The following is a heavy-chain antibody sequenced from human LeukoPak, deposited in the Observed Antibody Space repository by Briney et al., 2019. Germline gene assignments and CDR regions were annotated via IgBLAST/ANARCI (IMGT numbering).Heavy chain of an antibody. CDR3: ARRSRLPRTTDY. D-gene: IGHD1-7*01. Sequence: PSETLSLTCTVSGGSISSGSYYWSWIRQPAGKGLEWIGRIYTSGSTNYNPSLKSRVTISVDTSKNQFSLKLSSVTAADTAVYYCARRSRLPRTTDYWGQGTLVTVSS. V-gene: IGHV4-61*02. J-gene: IGHJ4*02. CDR1: GGSISSGSYY. CDR2: IYTSGST.